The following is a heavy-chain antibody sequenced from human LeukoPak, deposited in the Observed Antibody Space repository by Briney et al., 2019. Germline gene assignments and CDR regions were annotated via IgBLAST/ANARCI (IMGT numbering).Heavy chain of an antibody. CDR1: GYSMNFGYY. D-gene: IGHD6-19*01. V-gene: IGHV4-38-2*02. Sequence: SETLCLTCSVSGYSMNFGYYWGWIRQPPGKGLERIGSIYHSWSNYFKPSLNSRVTISVDPSKQRFSLKLSSVTAAETAVYYFARDYSRPHSSGGCGFWDYWGQGTLVTVS. CDR3: ARDYSRPHSSGGCGFWDY. J-gene: IGHJ4*02. CDR2: IYHSWSN.